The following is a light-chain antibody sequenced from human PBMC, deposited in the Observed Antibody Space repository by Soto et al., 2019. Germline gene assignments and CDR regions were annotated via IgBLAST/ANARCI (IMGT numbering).Light chain of an antibody. V-gene: IGKV1-5*03. Sequence: DIQMTQSPSTLSASVGGRVTITCRASQSISSWLAWYQQKPGKAPNLLIYEASRLESAVPSRFSGSASGTEFTLTINSLQPDDFATYFCQQYSSYPETFGQGTKVDIK. CDR3: QQYSSYPET. J-gene: IGKJ1*01. CDR1: QSISSW. CDR2: EAS.